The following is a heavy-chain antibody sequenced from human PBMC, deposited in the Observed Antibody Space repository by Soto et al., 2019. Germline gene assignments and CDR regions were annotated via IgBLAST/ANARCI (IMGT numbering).Heavy chain of an antibody. CDR3: ATSQKGYNWNYFDH. CDR1: GGSISGSYYY. Sequence: APETLSLTCALSGGSISGSYYYWAWLRQSPGKGPEWIGSVFYTGFTSYNPSLERRVSVSVDTSKSQFSLKLSAVTAADTAVYYCATSQKGYNWNYFDHWGQGALVTVS. V-gene: IGHV4-39*01. CDR2: VFYTGFT. D-gene: IGHD1-20*01. J-gene: IGHJ4*02.